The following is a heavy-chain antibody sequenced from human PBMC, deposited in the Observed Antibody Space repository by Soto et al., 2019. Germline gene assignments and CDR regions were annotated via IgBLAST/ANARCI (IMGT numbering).Heavy chain of an antibody. V-gene: IGHV4-59*01. J-gene: IGHJ4*02. CDR2: IYYSGST. D-gene: IGHD2-21*01. CDR1: GGSIGSYY. Sequence: SETLSLTCTVSGGSIGSYYLSWIRQPPGKGLEWIGYIYYSGSTNYNPSLKSRVTISVDTSKNQFSLKLSSVTAADTAVYYCARVWGYYFDYWGQGTLVTVSS. CDR3: ARVWGYYFDY.